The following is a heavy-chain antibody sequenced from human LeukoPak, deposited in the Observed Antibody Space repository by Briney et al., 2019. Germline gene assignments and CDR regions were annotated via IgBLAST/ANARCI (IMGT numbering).Heavy chain of an antibody. D-gene: IGHD6-19*01. CDR3: ARPIIPKYSSGWYY. CDR2: IYTSGST. J-gene: IGHJ4*02. V-gene: IGHV4-61*02. CDR1: GGSISSGSYY. Sequence: SQTLSLTCTVSGGSISSGSYYWSWVRQPAGKGLEWIGRIYTSGSTDYNPSLKSRVTMSVDTSKNQFSLKLSSVTAADTAVYYCARPIIPKYSSGWYYWGQGTLVTVSS.